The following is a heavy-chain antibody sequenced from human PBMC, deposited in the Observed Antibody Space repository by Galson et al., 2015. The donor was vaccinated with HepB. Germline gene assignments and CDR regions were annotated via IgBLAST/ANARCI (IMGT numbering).Heavy chain of an antibody. CDR1: GFTFDDYA. CDR2: ISWNSGSI. J-gene: IGHJ4*02. CDR3: AKDIRYYGSGSYSLIDY. D-gene: IGHD3-10*01. V-gene: IGHV3-9*01. Sequence: SLRLSCAASGFTFDDYAMHWVRQAPGKGLEWVSGISWNSGSIGYADSVKGRFTISRDDAKNSLYLQMNSLRAEDTALYYCAKDIRYYGSGSYSLIDYWGQGTLVTVSS.